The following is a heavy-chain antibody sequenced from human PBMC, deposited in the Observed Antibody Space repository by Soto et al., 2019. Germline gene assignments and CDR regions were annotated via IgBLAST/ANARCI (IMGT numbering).Heavy chain of an antibody. CDR3: AREAPLVRGVTFDS. V-gene: IGHV4-4*07. CDR1: GDSNSPYY. D-gene: IGHD3-10*01. CDR2: IFTRGST. Sequence: QVQLQESGPGLVKPSETLSLTCTVSGDSNSPYYWNWIRQPAGKGLEWIGRIFTRGSTNYNPSLKRRVTMSLDTSKNQFSLEMRSVTAADTAVYYCAREAPLVRGVTFDSWGQGTLVTVSS. J-gene: IGHJ4*02.